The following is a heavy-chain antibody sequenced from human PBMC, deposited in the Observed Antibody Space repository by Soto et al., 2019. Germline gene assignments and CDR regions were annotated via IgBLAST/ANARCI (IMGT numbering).Heavy chain of an antibody. Sequence: QVQLQESGPGLVKTSQTLSLTCTVSGCSISSGGYYWRWIRQHPGKVLEWIGYIYYSGSTYYNPCLKSRVTISVDTSKNQFSLKLSSVTAADTAVYYCARDSDDYGDYGFDYWGQGTLVTVSS. CDR1: GCSISSGGYY. J-gene: IGHJ4*02. D-gene: IGHD4-17*01. V-gene: IGHV4-31*03. CDR2: IYYSGST. CDR3: ARDSDDYGDYGFDY.